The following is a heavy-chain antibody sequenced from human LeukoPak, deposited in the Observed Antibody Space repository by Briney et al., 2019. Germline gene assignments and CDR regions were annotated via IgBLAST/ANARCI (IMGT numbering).Heavy chain of an antibody. CDR1: GLTFSRYA. CDR3: ANCINGVAGLGY. CDR2: ISNDGNNK. Sequence: PGRSLRLSCEASGLTFSRYAMHWVRQVPGKGLEWVAVISNDGNNKYYSDSVRGRFTISRDNSKSTLFLQMNSLRAEDTALYYCANCINGVAGLGYWGQGTLVTVSS. V-gene: IGHV3-30*18. D-gene: IGHD6-19*01. J-gene: IGHJ4*02.